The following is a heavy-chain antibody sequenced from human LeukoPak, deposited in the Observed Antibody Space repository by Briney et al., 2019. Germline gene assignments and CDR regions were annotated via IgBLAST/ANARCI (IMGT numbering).Heavy chain of an antibody. CDR1: GFTFSSYS. D-gene: IGHD3-22*01. CDR2: ISSSSSYR. Sequence: GGSLRLSCAASGFTFSSYSMNWVRQAPGKGLEWVSSISSSSSYRYYADSVKGRFTISRDNAKNSLYLQMNSLKTEDTAVYYCTTDLSSYYDREFDAFDIWGQGTMVTVSS. CDR3: TTDLSSYYDREFDAFDI. V-gene: IGHV3-21*03. J-gene: IGHJ3*02.